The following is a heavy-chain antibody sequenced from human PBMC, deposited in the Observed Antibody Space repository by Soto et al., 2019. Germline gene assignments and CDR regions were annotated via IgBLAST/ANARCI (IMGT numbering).Heavy chain of an antibody. J-gene: IGHJ4*02. Sequence: QVQLVQSGSEVKKPGSSVRVSCKTSGDTFSIYTISWVRQAPGQGLEWMGRVLPFLDITSYSQRFQGRVTITADRSTITAYMELTSLRSEDTAVYYCARDRDNSNWPNFDSWGQGTLVTVSS. CDR3: ARDRDNSNWPNFDS. D-gene: IGHD6-13*01. CDR2: VLPFLDIT. CDR1: GDTFSIYT. V-gene: IGHV1-69*02.